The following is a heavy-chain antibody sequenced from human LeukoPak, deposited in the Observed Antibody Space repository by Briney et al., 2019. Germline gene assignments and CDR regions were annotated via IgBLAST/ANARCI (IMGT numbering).Heavy chain of an antibody. J-gene: IGHJ4*02. CDR3: AKETLHGEFAY. D-gene: IGHD3-10*01. V-gene: IGHV3-23*01. Sequence: GGSLRLSCAASGFTFSSYGMSWVRQAPGKGLEWVSVICGTGVSTYYADSYYADSVKGRFTTSRDNSKNTLYLQTNSLRADDTAVYYCAKETLHGEFAYWGQGPLVTVCS. CDR1: GFTFSSYG. CDR2: ICGTGVST.